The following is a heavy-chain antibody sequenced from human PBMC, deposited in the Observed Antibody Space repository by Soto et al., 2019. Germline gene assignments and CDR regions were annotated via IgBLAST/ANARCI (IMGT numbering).Heavy chain of an antibody. V-gene: IGHV3-23*01. J-gene: IGHJ6*02. CDR1: GFTFSSYA. CDR3: AKDSLHYYDSSGYYYGNYGMDV. D-gene: IGHD3-22*01. Sequence: GGSLRLSCAASGFTFSSYAMIWVRQAPGKGLEWVSAISGSGGSTYYADSVKGRFTISRDNSKNTLYLQMNSLRAEDTAVYYCAKDSLHYYDSSGYYYGNYGMDVWGQGTTVTVSS. CDR2: ISGSGGST.